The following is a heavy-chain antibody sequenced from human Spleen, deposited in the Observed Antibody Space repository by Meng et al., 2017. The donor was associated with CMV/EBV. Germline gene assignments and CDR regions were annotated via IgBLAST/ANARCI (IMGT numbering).Heavy chain of an antibody. J-gene: IGHJ4*02. V-gene: IGHV3-21*01. D-gene: IGHD4-17*01. CDR2: ISSTDTYI. Sequence: LSCTASGFTFSPYSMNWVRKAPGKGLEWVSSISSTDTYIYYVNSVKDRFTISRDNAKNSLFLQMSSLRAEDTAMYYCARERQRSFDLWGQGTLVTVSS. CDR3: ARERQRSFDL. CDR1: GFTFSPYS.